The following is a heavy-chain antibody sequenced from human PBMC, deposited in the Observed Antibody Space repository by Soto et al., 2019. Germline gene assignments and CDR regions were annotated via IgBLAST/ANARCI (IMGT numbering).Heavy chain of an antibody. Sequence: SETLSLTCTVSGGSISSSSYYWGWIRQPPGKGIEWIGSIYYSGSTYYNPSLKSRVTLSVDTSKKQFSLKLSSVTAAYTAVYYCARQISSWPYYYYYGMDVWGQGTTVT. J-gene: IGHJ6*02. D-gene: IGHD6-13*01. CDR3: ARQISSWPYYYYYGMDV. CDR2: IYYSGST. CDR1: GGSISSSSYY. V-gene: IGHV4-39*01.